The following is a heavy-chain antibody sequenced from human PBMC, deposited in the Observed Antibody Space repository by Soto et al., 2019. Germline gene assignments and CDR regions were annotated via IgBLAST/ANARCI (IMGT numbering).Heavy chain of an antibody. CDR1: GFTFSSYS. Sequence: QPGGSLRLSCAASGFTFSSYSMNWVRQAPGKGLEWVSYISSSSSTIYYADSVKGRFTISRDNAKNSLYLQMNSLRAEDTAVYYCARDPRPVRGVIKGSWFDPWGQGTLVTVSS. D-gene: IGHD3-10*01. CDR3: ARDPRPVRGVIKGSWFDP. J-gene: IGHJ5*02. CDR2: ISSSSSTI. V-gene: IGHV3-48*01.